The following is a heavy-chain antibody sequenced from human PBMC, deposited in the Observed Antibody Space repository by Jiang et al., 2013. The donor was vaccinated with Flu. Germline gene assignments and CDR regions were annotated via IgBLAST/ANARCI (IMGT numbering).Heavy chain of an antibody. D-gene: IGHD6-13*01. CDR3: ATGGRSWMQY. J-gene: IGHJ4*02. CDR1: GGSFSGYY. CDR2: INHSGGT. V-gene: IGHV4-34*01. Sequence: TLSLTCAVYGGSFSGYYWSWIRQPPGKGLEWIGEINHSGGTNSNSSLKSRVTISVDRSKNQFSLKLTSVTAADTAVYYCATGGRSWMQYWGQGTLVSVST.